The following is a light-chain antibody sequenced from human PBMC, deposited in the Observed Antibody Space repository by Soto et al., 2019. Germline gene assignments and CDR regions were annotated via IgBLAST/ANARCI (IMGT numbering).Light chain of an antibody. Sequence: DIQMTQSPSTLSASVVDRVTITCLASQSISSWLAWYQQKPGKAPKLLIYDASSLESGVPSRFSGSGSGTDFTLTINNLDPEDFAVYYCQQRSNWPITFGQGTRLEI. CDR3: QQRSNWPIT. J-gene: IGKJ5*01. CDR2: DAS. CDR1: QSISSW. V-gene: IGKV1-5*01.